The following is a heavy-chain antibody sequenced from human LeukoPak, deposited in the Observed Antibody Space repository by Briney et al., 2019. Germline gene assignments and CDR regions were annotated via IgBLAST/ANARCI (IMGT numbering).Heavy chain of an antibody. D-gene: IGHD3-22*01. V-gene: IGHV1-8*01. J-gene: IGHJ3*02. CDR1: XYTFTSYD. CDR3: ARGRAYYYDSSGRDAFDI. Sequence: XSXYTFTSYDINXXRQATGQGLXXXGXMNPNSGNTGYAQKFQGRVTMTRNTSISTAYMELSSLRSEDTAVYYCARGRAYYYDSSGRDAFDIWGQGTMVTVSS. CDR2: MNPNSGNT.